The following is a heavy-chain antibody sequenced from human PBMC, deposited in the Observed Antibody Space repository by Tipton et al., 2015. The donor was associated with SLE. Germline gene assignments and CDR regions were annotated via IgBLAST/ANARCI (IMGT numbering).Heavy chain of an antibody. Sequence: SLRLSCAASGLTFSSYWMSWVRQAPGKGLEWVGQIKSEAAGGTTAYGAPVKGRFTISRDDRENTLFLQMHSLKADDTAVYYCTTTGGTTDYWGQGTLVTVSS. CDR2: IKSEAAGGTT. J-gene: IGHJ4*02. V-gene: IGHV3-15*01. D-gene: IGHD2-8*02. CDR3: TTTGGTTDY. CDR1: GLTFSSYW.